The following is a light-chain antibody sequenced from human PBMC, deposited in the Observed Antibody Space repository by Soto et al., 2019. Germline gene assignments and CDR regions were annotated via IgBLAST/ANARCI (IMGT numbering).Light chain of an antibody. CDR2: SAS. CDR1: QSISDT. J-gene: IGKJ1*01. V-gene: IGKV3-15*01. Sequence: EIVLTQSPATLSFSPGETATLSCRASQSISDTLAWYQQKPGQAPRLLIYSASRRATGFPGRFSGSGSGTDFTLTISSLQSEDLAVYYCQQYNNWPQTFGQGTKVDIK. CDR3: QQYNNWPQT.